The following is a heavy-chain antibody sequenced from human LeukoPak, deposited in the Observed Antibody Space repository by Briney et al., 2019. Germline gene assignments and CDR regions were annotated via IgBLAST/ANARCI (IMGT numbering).Heavy chain of an antibody. J-gene: IGHJ3*02. CDR3: AKVVSAPKASGAFDI. CDR1: GGSISSGSYY. Sequence: SQTLSLTCTVSGGSISSGSYYWSWIRQPAGKGLEWIGRIYTSGSTNYNPSLKSRVTISVDTSKNQFSLKLSSVTAADTAVYYCAKVVSAPKASGAFDIWGQGTMVTVSS. CDR2: IYTSGST. D-gene: IGHD2-2*01. V-gene: IGHV4-61*02.